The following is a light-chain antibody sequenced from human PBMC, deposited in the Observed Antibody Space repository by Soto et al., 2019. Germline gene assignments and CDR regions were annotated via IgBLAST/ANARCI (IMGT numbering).Light chain of an antibody. CDR2: AAS. CDR3: QQYYSYPRT. CDR1: QGISSY. V-gene: IGKV1-8*01. Sequence: IQMTHSPSSLSASTVDRVTITFRASQGISSYLAWYQQKPGKAPKLLIYAASTLQSGVPSRFSGSGSGTDFTLTISCLQSEDFATYYCQQYYSYPRTFGQGTKVDIK. J-gene: IGKJ1*01.